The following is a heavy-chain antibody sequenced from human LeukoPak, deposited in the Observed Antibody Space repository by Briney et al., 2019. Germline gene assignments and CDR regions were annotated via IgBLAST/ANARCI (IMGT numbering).Heavy chain of an antibody. CDR2: INPSGGST. V-gene: IGHV1-46*01. CDR3: ARAYCGGDCYSGSFECYYGMDV. D-gene: IGHD2-21*02. J-gene: IGHJ6*02. Sequence: ASVKVSCKASGYTFTSYYMHWVRQAPGQGLEWMGIINPSGGSTSYAQKFQGRVTMTRDTSTSTVYMELSSLRSEDTAVYYCARAYCGGDCYSGSFECYYGMDVWGQGTTVTVSS. CDR1: GYTFTSYY.